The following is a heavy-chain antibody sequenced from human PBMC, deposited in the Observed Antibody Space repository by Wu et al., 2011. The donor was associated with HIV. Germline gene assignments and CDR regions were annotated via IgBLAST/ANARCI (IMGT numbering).Heavy chain of an antibody. V-gene: IGHV1-8*02. J-gene: IGHJ5*02. D-gene: IGHD3-3*01. CDR1: GYTFTTYD. Sequence: QVQLVQSGAELKKPGASVRVSCQASGYTFTTYDVNWVRQASGQGLEWMGWMNPTTGDTVYAPQFQDRVTMTSNTSTSTAYMTLSSLTSEDTAIYYCARGVGVLLRYWSGYYPIVRPWGQEPGHRLL. CDR3: ARGVGVLLRYWSGYYPIVRP. CDR2: MNPTTGDT.